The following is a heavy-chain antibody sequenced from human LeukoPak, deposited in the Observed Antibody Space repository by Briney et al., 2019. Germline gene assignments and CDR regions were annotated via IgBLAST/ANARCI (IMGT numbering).Heavy chain of an antibody. CDR1: GLTVSRNF. Sequence: GGSLRPSCAASGLTVSRNFMSWVRQAPGKGLEWVSLIYSDGTTYYADSVKGRFTISRDNSKNTLYLKMNSLRAEDMAVYYCARDAAAQQLVHYIDYWCQGNGVTVSS. J-gene: IGHJ4*02. D-gene: IGHD6-13*01. V-gene: IGHV3-53*01. CDR2: IYSDGTT. CDR3: ARDAAAQQLVHYIDY.